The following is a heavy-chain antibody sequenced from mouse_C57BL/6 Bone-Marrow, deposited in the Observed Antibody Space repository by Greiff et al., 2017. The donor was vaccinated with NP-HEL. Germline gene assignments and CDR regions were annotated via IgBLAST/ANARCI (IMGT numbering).Heavy chain of an antibody. D-gene: IGHD1-1*01. V-gene: IGHV1-69*01. CDR3: AREVPSYGSLDY. Sequence: VKLMESGAELVMPGASVKLSCKASGYTFTSYWMHWVKQRPGQGLEWIGEIDPSDSYTNYNQKFKGKSTLTVDKSSSTAYMQLSSLTSEDSAVYYCAREVPSYGSLDYWGQGTTLTVSS. CDR2: IDPSDSYT. J-gene: IGHJ2*01. CDR1: GYTFTSYW.